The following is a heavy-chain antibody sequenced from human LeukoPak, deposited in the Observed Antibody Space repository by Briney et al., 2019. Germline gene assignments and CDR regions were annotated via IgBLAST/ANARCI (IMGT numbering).Heavy chain of an antibody. J-gene: IGHJ4*02. D-gene: IGHD3-22*01. CDR1: GGSISSGGYS. V-gene: IGHV4-30-2*01. Sequence: PSQTLSLTCAVSGGSISSGGYSWSWIRQPPGKGLEWIGYIYHSGSTYYNPSLKSRVTISVDRSKNQFSLKLSSVTAADTAVYYCARGSRYDSSGYYFDYWGQGTLVTVSS. CDR2: IYHSGST. CDR3: ARGSRYDSSGYYFDY.